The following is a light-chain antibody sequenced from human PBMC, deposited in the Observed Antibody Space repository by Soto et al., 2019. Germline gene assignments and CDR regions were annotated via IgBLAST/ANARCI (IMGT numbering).Light chain of an antibody. V-gene: IGKV3-11*01. CDR3: QQRSTL. CDR2: DAS. CDR1: QSVSSY. Sequence: EIVLTQSPATLSLSPGERATLSCRASQSVSSYLAWYQQKPGQAPRLLIYDASNGATGIPARFSGSGSGTDSTHTISSLEHEDFAGYYCQQRSTLFGGGTKVEIK. J-gene: IGKJ4*01.